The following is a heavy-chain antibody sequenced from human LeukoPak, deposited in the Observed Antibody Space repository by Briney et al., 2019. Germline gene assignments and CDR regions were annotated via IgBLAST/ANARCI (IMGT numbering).Heavy chain of an antibody. CDR3: AREGDRGIAAPDFDY. Sequence: GGSLRLSCAASGLTFSSYGMNWVRQAPEKGLEWVSYIGNYGNTIHYADSVKGRFTISRDNAKNSLYLQVNSLRAEDTAVYYCAREGDRGIAAPDFDYWGQGTLVTVSS. CDR2: IGNYGNTI. D-gene: IGHD6-13*01. CDR1: GLTFSSYG. V-gene: IGHV3-48*03. J-gene: IGHJ4*02.